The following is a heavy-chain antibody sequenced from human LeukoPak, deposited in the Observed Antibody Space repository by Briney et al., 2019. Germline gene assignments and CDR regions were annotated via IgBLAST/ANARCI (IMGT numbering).Heavy chain of an antibody. J-gene: IGHJ3*02. Sequence: PSETLSLTCTVSGGSISSYYWSWIRQPPGKGLEWIGYIYYSGSTNYNPSLKSRVTISVDTSKNQFSLKLSSVTAADTAVYYCARAKFWGDIVVVPAADAFDIWGQGTMVTVSS. CDR1: GGSISSYY. CDR2: IYYSGST. D-gene: IGHD2-2*01. CDR3: ARAKFWGDIVVVPAADAFDI. V-gene: IGHV4-59*01.